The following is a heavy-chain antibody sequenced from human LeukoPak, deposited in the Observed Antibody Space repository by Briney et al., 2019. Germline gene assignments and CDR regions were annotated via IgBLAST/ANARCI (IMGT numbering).Heavy chain of an antibody. CDR2: IYYSGST. J-gene: IGHJ4*02. Sequence: SETLSLTCTVSGGSISSSSYYWGWIRPPPGKGLEWIGNIYYSGSTYYNPSLKSRVTISVDTSKNQFSLRLSSVTAADTAVYYCARLPSGYSSSWYDYFDYWGQGTLVTVSS. CDR3: ARLPSGYSSSWYDYFDY. D-gene: IGHD6-13*01. CDR1: GGSISSSSYY. V-gene: IGHV4-39*01.